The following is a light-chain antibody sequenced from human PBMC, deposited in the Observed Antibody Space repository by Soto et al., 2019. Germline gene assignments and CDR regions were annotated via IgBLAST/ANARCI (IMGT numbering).Light chain of an antibody. CDR2: SNN. J-gene: IGLJ3*02. CDR3: AAWDDSLNGRV. CDR1: SSNIGSNT. Sequence: QSVLTQPPSASGTPGQRVTISCSGSSSNIGSNTVNWYQQLPGTAPKLLIYSNNQRPSGVPDRFSGSKSGTSASVAISGLQSEDEADYYCAAWDDSLNGRVFGGGTKVTVL. V-gene: IGLV1-44*01.